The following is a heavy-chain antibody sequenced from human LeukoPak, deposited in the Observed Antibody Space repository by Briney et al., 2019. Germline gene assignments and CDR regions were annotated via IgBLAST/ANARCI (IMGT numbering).Heavy chain of an antibody. Sequence: GASVKVSCKASVYTFTNYGISWVRQAPGEGLEWMGWISAYNGNTNYAQKLQGRVTMTTDTSTSTAYMELRSLRSDDTAVYYCARATVTSHYYYYGMDVWGQGTTVTVSS. J-gene: IGHJ6*02. V-gene: IGHV1-18*01. D-gene: IGHD4-17*01. CDR1: VYTFTNYG. CDR2: ISAYNGNT. CDR3: ARATVTSHYYYYGMDV.